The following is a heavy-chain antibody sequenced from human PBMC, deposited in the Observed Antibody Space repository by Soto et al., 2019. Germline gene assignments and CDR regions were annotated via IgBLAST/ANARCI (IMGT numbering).Heavy chain of an antibody. J-gene: IGHJ4*02. Sequence: QVQLQQWGAGLLKPSETLSLTCAVYGGSFSGYYWSWIRQPPGKGLEWIGEINHSGSTNYNPSLKSRLTISVDTSKNQFSLKLSSVTAADTAVYYCARVEVGYCSGGSCRYFDYWGQGTLVTVSS. V-gene: IGHV4-34*01. CDR1: GGSFSGYY. D-gene: IGHD2-15*01. CDR3: ARVEVGYCSGGSCRYFDY. CDR2: INHSGST.